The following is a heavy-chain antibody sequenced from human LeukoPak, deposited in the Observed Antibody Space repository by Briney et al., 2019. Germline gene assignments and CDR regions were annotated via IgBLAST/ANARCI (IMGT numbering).Heavy chain of an antibody. J-gene: IGHJ3*02. CDR1: GFTFSNAW. V-gene: IGHV3-15*01. CDR3: TTDTTYSSGPIDI. Sequence: PGGSLRLSCAASGFTFSNAWMSWVRQAPGKGLEWVGRIKSKTDGGTTDYAAPVKGRFTISRDDSKNTLCLQMNSLKTEDTAVYYCTTDTTYSSGPIDIWGQGTMVTVSS. D-gene: IGHD6-19*01. CDR2: IKSKTDGGTT.